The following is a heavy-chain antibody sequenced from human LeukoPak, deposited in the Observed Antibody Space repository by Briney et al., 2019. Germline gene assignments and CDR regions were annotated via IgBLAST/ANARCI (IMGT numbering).Heavy chain of an antibody. CDR2: ITGSGDTT. J-gene: IGHJ4*02. CDR3: AKWGDYDILTGYYVSDF. D-gene: IGHD3-9*01. V-gene: IGHV3-23*01. Sequence: QPGASLRLSCAASGFIFRNYAMSWVRQAPGKGLEWVSAITGSGDTTYYADSVKGRFTISRDNSKNTLYVEMNTLGAEDTAVYYCAKWGDYDILTGYYVSDFWGQGTLVTVSS. CDR1: GFIFRNYA.